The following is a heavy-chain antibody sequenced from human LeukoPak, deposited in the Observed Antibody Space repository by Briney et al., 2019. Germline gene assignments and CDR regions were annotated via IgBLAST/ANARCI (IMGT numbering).Heavy chain of an antibody. D-gene: IGHD3-10*01. CDR1: GFTFTNYD. V-gene: IGHV1-8*01. CDR3: VRDGEGVAISVNYWFAP. J-gene: IGHJ5*02. CDR2: MNPINGNT. Sequence: ASVKVSCKATGFTFTNYDINWVRQATGQGLEWMGWMNPINGNTGYAQKFQGRVTMTRDTSISTAYMELRSLTSEDTAVYYCVRDGEGVAISVNYWFAPWGQGTLGTVSS.